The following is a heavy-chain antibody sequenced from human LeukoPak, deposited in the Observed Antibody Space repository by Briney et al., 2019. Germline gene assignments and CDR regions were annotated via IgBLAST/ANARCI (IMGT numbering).Heavy chain of an antibody. Sequence: ASVKVSCKASGYTFTGYYMHWVRQAPGQGLEWMGWINPNSGGTNYAQKFQGRVTMTRDTSISTAYMELSRLRSDDTAVYYCARVVRWELLGGRNFDYWGQGTLVTVSS. D-gene: IGHD1-26*01. J-gene: IGHJ4*02. CDR3: ARVVRWELLGGRNFDY. CDR1: GYTFTGYY. CDR2: INPNSGGT. V-gene: IGHV1-2*02.